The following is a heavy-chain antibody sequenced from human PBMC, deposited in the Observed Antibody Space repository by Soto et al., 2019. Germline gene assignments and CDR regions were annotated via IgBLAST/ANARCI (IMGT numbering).Heavy chain of an antibody. D-gene: IGHD3-10*01. Sequence: QVQLQESGPGLVKPSQTLSLTCTVSGGSISSGDYYWSWIRQPPGKGLEWIGYIYYSGSTYYNPSLKSRVTISVDTSKNQFSLKLSSVTAADTAVYYCARDRGYYGSGSHYNWFDPWGQGTLVTVSS. CDR3: ARDRGYYGSGSHYNWFDP. J-gene: IGHJ5*02. V-gene: IGHV4-30-4*01. CDR2: IYYSGST. CDR1: GGSISSGDYY.